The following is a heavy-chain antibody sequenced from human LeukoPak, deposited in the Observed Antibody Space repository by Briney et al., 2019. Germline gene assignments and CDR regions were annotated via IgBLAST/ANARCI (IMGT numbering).Heavy chain of an antibody. V-gene: IGHV4-59*12. D-gene: IGHD6-6*01. CDR3: ARGLVVPDY. CDR2: IFHSGST. CDR1: GGSISDYY. J-gene: IGHJ4*02. Sequence: PSETLSLTCTVSGGSISDYYWSWIRQPPGKGLEWIGYIFHSGSTDYNPSLKSRVTISVDRSKNQFSLKLSSVTAADTAVYYCARGLVVPDYWGQGTLVTVSS.